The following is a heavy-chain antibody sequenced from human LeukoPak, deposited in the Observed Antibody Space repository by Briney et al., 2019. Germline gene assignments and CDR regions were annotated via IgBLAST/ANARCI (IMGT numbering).Heavy chain of an antibody. Sequence: ASVKVSCKASGGTFSSYAISWVRQAPGQGLEWMGRIIPIFGTANYARKFQGRVTITTDESTSTAYMELSSLRSEDTAVYYCASPTRFLEWLLYYWGQGTLVTVSS. CDR3: ASPTRFLEWLLYY. J-gene: IGHJ4*02. D-gene: IGHD3-3*01. CDR2: IIPIFGTA. V-gene: IGHV1-69*05. CDR1: GGTFSSYA.